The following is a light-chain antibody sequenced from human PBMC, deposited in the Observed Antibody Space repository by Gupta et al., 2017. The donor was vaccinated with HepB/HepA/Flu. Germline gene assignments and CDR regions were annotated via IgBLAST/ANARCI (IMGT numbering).Light chain of an antibody. Sequence: QSVLNQPPSASGTPGQRATIPCSGSSSNIGSNYVSWYQQLPGTAPKLRIYRNDQRPSGVPDRFSGSKSGTSASLAISGLRSEDEADYYCAAWDGSLSTVLFGGGTKLTVL. CDR1: SSNIGSNY. J-gene: IGLJ2*01. CDR2: RND. CDR3: AAWDGSLSTVL. V-gene: IGLV1-47*01.